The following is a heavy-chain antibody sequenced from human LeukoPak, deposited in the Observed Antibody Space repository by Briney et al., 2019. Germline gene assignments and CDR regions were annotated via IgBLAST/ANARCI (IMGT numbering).Heavy chain of an antibody. CDR1: GFTFSSYW. D-gene: IGHD4-17*01. V-gene: IGHV3-7*01. J-gene: IGHJ4*02. Sequence: GGSLRLSCAASGFTFSSYWMSWVRQAPGKGLEWVANIKQDGSEKYYVDSVKGRFTISRDNAKNSLYLQMNSLRAEDTAVYYCTRAPPTTTDYGDYLTRWDYFDYWGQGTLVTVSS. CDR2: IKQDGSEK. CDR3: TRAPPTTTDYGDYLTRWDYFDY.